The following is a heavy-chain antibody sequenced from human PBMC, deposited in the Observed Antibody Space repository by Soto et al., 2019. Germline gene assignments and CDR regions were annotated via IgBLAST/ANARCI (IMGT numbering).Heavy chain of an antibody. V-gene: IGHV4-61*08. D-gene: IGHD3-22*01. CDR2: ISYIACT. Sequence: SETLSLTCTVSGGSLTNGAYYCSWSRQHPGKGLEWIGYISYIACTNYNPSLKGRVSISVDTSKNQFSLTLTSVTAADTAVYYCARVVVVIPPGYYYAMDVWGQGTTVTVSS. CDR1: GGSLTNGAYY. J-gene: IGHJ6*02. CDR3: ARVVVVIPPGYYYAMDV.